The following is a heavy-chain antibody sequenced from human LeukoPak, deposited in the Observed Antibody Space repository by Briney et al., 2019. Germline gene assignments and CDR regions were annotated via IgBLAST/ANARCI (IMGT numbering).Heavy chain of an antibody. Sequence: PGASVKVSCKASGYTFTSYYMHWVRQAPGQGLEWMGIINPSGGSTTYAQKFQGRVTMTRDTSTSTVYMELSSLRSDDSAVYYCARDLEDGHPDGAAAIKGDPSPKSDYWGQGTLVTVSS. CDR2: INPSGGST. D-gene: IGHD2-2*01. CDR1: GYTFTSYY. V-gene: IGHV1-46*01. J-gene: IGHJ4*02. CDR3: ARDLEDGHPDGAAAIKGDPSPKSDY.